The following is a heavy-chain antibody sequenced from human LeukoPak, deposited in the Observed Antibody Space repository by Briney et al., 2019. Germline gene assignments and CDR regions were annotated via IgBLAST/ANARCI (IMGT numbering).Heavy chain of an antibody. CDR1: GFTFSSYW. D-gene: IGHD3-3*01. J-gene: IGHJ6*03. CDR2: IKQDGSEK. V-gene: IGHV3-7*01. CDR3: ARDLTHSQMGWLLGYYMDV. Sequence: GGSLRLSCAASGFTFSSYWMSWVRQAPGKGLEWVANIKQDGSEKYYVDSVKGRFTISRDNAKNSLYLQMNSLRAEDTAVYYCARDLTHSQMGWLLGYYMDVWGKGTTVTVSS.